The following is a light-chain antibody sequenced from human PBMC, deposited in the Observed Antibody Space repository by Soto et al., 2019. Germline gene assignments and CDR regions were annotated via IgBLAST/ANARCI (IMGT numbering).Light chain of an antibody. J-gene: IGLJ2*01. CDR2: DVS. CDR3: CSYAGSYTHVV. Sequence: QSALTRPRSVSGSPGQSVTISCTGTSSDVGGYNYVSWYQQHPGKAPKLMIYDVSKRPSGVPDRFSGSKSGNTASLTISGLQAEDEADYYCCSYAGSYTHVVFGGGTKLTVL. CDR1: SSDVGGYNY. V-gene: IGLV2-11*01.